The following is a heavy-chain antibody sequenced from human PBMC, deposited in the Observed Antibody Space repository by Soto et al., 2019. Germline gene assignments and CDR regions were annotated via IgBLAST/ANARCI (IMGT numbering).Heavy chain of an antibody. D-gene: IGHD5-12*01. CDR1: GVSISSTNW. J-gene: IGHJ6*02. CDR3: TRDLDIGHRGYVQSNL. CDR2: IFHSGST. Sequence: PSETLSLTCAVSGVSISSTNWWTWVRQPPGKGLEWIGEIFHSGSTNYNPSLKSRVTISLDKSKNQFSLKLTSMTAADTAVYYCTRDLDIGHRGYVQSNLWGQGKTVTVSS. V-gene: IGHV4-4*02.